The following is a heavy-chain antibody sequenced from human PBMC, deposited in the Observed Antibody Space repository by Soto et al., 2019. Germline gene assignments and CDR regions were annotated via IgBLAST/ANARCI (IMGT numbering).Heavy chain of an antibody. CDR3: SSDFPEDMDV. Sequence: GGSLRLSCTAPGFNFGDYAMSWFRQAPGKGLEWISFIRTKVYGGTATHAASVRGRFTISRDDSNSVAYLQMNSLKTEDTAVYYCSSDFPEDMDVWGEGTTVTVSS. J-gene: IGHJ6*04. CDR2: IRTKVYGGTA. V-gene: IGHV3-49*03. CDR1: GFNFGDYA.